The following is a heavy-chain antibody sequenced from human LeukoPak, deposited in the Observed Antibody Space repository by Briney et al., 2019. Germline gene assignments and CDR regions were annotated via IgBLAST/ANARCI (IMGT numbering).Heavy chain of an antibody. CDR2: SRNKANTYST. Sequence: GGSLRLSCAASGFIFSDHYMDWVRQAPGKGLEWVARSRNKANTYSTVYAASVQGRFTISRDESKNSLYLQMNSLITEDTAVYFXARXXHSFDIWGQGTMVTV. CDR3: ARXXHSFDI. CDR1: GFIFSDHY. V-gene: IGHV3-72*01. J-gene: IGHJ3*02.